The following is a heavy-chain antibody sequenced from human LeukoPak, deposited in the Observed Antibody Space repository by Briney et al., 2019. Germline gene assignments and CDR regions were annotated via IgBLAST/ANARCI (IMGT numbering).Heavy chain of an antibody. CDR1: GFTFSSYG. V-gene: IGHV3-30*02. D-gene: IGHD4-23*01. Sequence: GGSLRLSCAASGFTFSSYGMHWVRQAPGKGLEWVAFIRYDGSNKYYADSVKGRFTISRDNSKNTLYLQMNSLRAEDTAVYYCAKDWVNYGGNPDYWGQGTLVTVSS. CDR2: IRYDGSNK. J-gene: IGHJ4*02. CDR3: AKDWVNYGGNPDY.